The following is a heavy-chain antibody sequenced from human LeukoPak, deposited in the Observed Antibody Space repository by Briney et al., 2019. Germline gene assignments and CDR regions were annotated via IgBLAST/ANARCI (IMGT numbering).Heavy chain of an antibody. CDR2: INHSGST. J-gene: IGHJ6*03. CDR1: GGSFSGYY. V-gene: IGHV4-34*01. Sequence: SETLSLTCAVYGGSFSGYYWSWIRQPPGKGLEWIGEINHSGSTNYNPSLKSRVTISVDTSKNQFSLKLSSVTAADTAVYYCARGYYYYYMDVWGKGTTLTVSS. CDR3: ARGYYYYYMDV.